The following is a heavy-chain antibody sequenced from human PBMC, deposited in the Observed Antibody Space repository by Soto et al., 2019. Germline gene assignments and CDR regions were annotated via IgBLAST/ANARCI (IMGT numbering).Heavy chain of an antibody. Sequence: GGSLRLSCTASGFSFSSYAMSWVRQAPGGGLEWVSFVGGGGGTTFSADSVKGRFTISRDNSKNTVYLQMSSLRPEDTAIYYCTKSQGPVGTVTLYTVPYSGFYFGLWGQGTQVTVSP. CDR3: TKSQGPVGTVTLYTVPYSGFYFGL. D-gene: IGHD1-26*01. J-gene: IGHJ4*02. CDR1: GFSFSSYA. V-gene: IGHV3-23*01. CDR2: VGGGGGTT.